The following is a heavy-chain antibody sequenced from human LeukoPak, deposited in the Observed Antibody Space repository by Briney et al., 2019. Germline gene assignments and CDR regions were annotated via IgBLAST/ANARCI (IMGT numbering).Heavy chain of an antibody. CDR3: ARGYCGGDCYSPPFDY. J-gene: IGHJ4*02. CDR1: GFTFSSYW. V-gene: IGHV3-74*01. D-gene: IGHD2-21*02. Sequence: GGSLRLSCAASGFTFSSYWMHWVRQAPEKGLVWVARINSDGSITNSADSVKGRFTIYRDNAENTLHLQMNSLRVEDTAVYYCARGYCGGDCYSPPFDYWGQGTLVTVSS. CDR2: INSDGSIT.